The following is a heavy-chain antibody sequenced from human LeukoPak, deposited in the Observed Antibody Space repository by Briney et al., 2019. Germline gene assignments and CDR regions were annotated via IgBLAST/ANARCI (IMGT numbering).Heavy chain of an antibody. J-gene: IGHJ4*02. Sequence: GGSLRLSCAGSKFTISSNYMSWVRQAPGKGLDWVSVLYSGGIRYYAGSVQGRFTISRDSSKNTLYLQMNYLLPEDTAVYYCASGDCTNGICPDYCGQGIQVTVSS. D-gene: IGHD2-8*01. V-gene: IGHV3-66*02. CDR3: ASGDCTNGICPDY. CDR1: KFTISSNY. CDR2: LYSGGIR.